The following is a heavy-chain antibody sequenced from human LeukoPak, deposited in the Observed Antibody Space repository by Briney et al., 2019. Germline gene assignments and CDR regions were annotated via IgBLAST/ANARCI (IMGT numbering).Heavy chain of an antibody. Sequence: SETLSLTCTVSGGSISSYDLSWIRQPPGKGLEWIGYIYYSGSTNYNPSLKSRVTISVDKSKNQFSLKLSSVTAADTAVYYCARDFSPRTKYYYMDVWGKGTTVTVSS. CDR2: IYYSGST. CDR3: ARDFSPRTKYYYMDV. V-gene: IGHV4-59*01. CDR1: GGSISSYD. J-gene: IGHJ6*03. D-gene: IGHD2-8*01.